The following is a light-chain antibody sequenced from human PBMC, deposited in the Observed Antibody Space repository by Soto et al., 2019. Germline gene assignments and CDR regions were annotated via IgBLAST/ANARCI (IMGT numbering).Light chain of an antibody. Sequence: DVVMTQSPLSLPVTLGQPASISCRSSQSLVYSDGHTYLNWFHQRPGQSPRRLIYKVSNRDSGVPERFSGSGSDTDFPLKISRVEAEDVGVYYCLQGAHWPWTFGQGTKVEIK. CDR2: KVS. CDR1: QSLVYSDGHTY. CDR3: LQGAHWPWT. V-gene: IGKV2-30*01. J-gene: IGKJ1*01.